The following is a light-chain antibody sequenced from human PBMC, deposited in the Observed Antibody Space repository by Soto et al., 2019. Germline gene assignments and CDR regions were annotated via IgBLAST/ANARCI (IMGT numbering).Light chain of an antibody. CDR3: QQYNSYST. Sequence: DIQMTQSPSTLSASVGDRVTISCRASQNIYTWLAWYQQRQGEAPKLLIHDASTLESGVPSRFSGSGSGTEFTLTISSLQPDDFATYYCQQYNSYSTFGGGTKVDIK. CDR2: DAS. CDR1: QNIYTW. V-gene: IGKV1-5*01. J-gene: IGKJ4*01.